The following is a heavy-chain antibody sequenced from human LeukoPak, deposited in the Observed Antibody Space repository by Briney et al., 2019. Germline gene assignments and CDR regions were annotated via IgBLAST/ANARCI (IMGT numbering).Heavy chain of an antibody. J-gene: IGHJ5*02. V-gene: IGHV4-39*07. CDR1: GGSISSSRYY. Sequence: SETLSLTCTVSGGSISSSRYYWGWIRQPPGKGLEWIASISYSGSSYYNPSLKSRVTISVDTSKNQVSLQLSSVTAADTAVYYCVRDDYGDYTRRFDPWGQGTLDTVSS. CDR3: VRDDYGDYTRRFDP. CDR2: ISYSGSS. D-gene: IGHD4-17*01.